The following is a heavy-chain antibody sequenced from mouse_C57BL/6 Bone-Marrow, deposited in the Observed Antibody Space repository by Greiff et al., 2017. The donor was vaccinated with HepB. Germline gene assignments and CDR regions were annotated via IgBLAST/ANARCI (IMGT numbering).Heavy chain of an antibody. CDR2: IYPRDGST. D-gene: IGHD1-1*01. V-gene: IGHV1-78*01. J-gene: IGHJ4*01. CDR3: ARGDYYYGSSYSYAMDY. Sequence: QVQLQQPGAELVKPGASVKISCKVSGYTFTDHTIHWMKQRPEQGLEWIGYIYPRDGSTKYNEKFKGKATLTADKSSSTAYMQLNSLTSEDSAVYFCARGDYYYGSSYSYAMDYWGQGTSVTVSS. CDR1: GYTFTDHT.